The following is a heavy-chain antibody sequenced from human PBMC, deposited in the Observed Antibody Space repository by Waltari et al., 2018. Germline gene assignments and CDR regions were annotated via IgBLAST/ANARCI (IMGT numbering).Heavy chain of an antibody. CDR3: ARGAGGGAFDI. D-gene: IGHD3-16*01. CDR1: GFPFISYS. CDR2: ISRSSSYI. J-gene: IGHJ3*02. V-gene: IGHV3-21*01. Sequence: EVQLVESGGGLVKPGGSLRLSCAPSGFPFISYSLNWVRQAPGKGLEWVSSISRSSSYISYADSVKGRFTISRDNAKNSLYLKMNSLRAEDTAVYYCARGAGGGAFDIWGQGTMVTVSS.